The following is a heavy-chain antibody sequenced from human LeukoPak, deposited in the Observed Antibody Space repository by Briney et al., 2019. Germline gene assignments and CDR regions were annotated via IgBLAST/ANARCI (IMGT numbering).Heavy chain of an antibody. J-gene: IGHJ4*02. CDR2: IYYSGST. Sequence: SETLSLTCTVSGGSISSYYWSWIRQPPGKGLEWIGYIYYSGSTNYNPSLKSRVTISVDTSKNQFSLKLSSVTAADTAVYYCARYYYDSSGYLLDYWGQGTLVTVSS. CDR3: ARYYYDSSGYLLDY. V-gene: IGHV4-59*08. D-gene: IGHD3-22*01. CDR1: GGSISSYY.